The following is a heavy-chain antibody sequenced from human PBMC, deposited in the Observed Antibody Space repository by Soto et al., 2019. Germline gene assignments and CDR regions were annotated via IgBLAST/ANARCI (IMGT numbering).Heavy chain of an antibody. Sequence: QVQLVQSGAEVKKSGASVKVSCKASGYTFSSYDINWVRQATGQELEWMGWVNPNSGNTDYAQKFQGRVTMTTDTSTSTAFMELTSLRSEDTANYYCARARGSADDCWGQRTRVTVSS. CDR1: GYTFSSYD. D-gene: IGHD3-10*01. CDR3: ARARGSADDC. J-gene: IGHJ4*02. CDR2: VNPNSGNT. V-gene: IGHV1-8*01.